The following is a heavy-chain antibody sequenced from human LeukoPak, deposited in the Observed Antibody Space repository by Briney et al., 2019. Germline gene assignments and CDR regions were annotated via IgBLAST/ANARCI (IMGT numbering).Heavy chain of an antibody. CDR3: ARNPIRGFGEIRD. Sequence: SETLSLTCTVCGSSISGYYWTWIRQPAGKGLEWIGHMYASGNTNYNPSLNSRVTMSVDTSKNQFSLNLRSVTAAGTAVYYCARNPIRGFGEIRDWGQGTLVTVSS. CDR2: MYASGNT. V-gene: IGHV4-4*07. CDR1: GSSISGYY. J-gene: IGHJ4*02. D-gene: IGHD3-10*01.